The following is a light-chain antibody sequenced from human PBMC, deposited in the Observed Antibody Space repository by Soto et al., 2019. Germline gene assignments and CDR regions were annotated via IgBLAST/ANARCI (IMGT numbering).Light chain of an antibody. V-gene: IGKV3-11*01. Sequence: EIVLTQSPATLSLSPGERATLSCRASQSLSSSLAWYQQKPGQAPRLLIYDASNRATGIPARFSGSGSGTDFTLTISSLEPEDFAVYYCQQRSNWVTFGGGTKMEIK. CDR3: QQRSNWVT. J-gene: IGKJ4*01. CDR1: QSLSSS. CDR2: DAS.